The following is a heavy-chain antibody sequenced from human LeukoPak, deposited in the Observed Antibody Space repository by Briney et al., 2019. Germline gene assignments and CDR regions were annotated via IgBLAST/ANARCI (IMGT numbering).Heavy chain of an antibody. CDR3: ATYMVRGALFDY. Sequence: GGSLRLSCAASGFTFSDYYMSWIRQAPGKGLEWVSYISSSSSYTNSADSVQGRFTISRDNAKNSLYLQMNSLRAEDTAVYYCATYMVRGALFDYWGQGTLVTVSS. CDR2: ISSSSSYT. CDR1: GFTFSDYY. D-gene: IGHD3-10*01. V-gene: IGHV3-11*03. J-gene: IGHJ4*02.